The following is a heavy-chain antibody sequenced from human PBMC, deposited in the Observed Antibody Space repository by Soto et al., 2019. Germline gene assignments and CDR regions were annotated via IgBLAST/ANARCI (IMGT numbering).Heavy chain of an antibody. CDR3: ARSLGEILVVVAATFDY. Sequence: GASVKVSCKASGYTFTSYGISWVRQAPGQGLEWMGWISAYNGNTNYAQKLQGRVTMTTDTSTSTAYMELRSLRSDDTAVYYCARSLGEILVVVAATFDYCGQGTLVTVS. CDR1: GYTFTSYG. V-gene: IGHV1-18*01. D-gene: IGHD2-15*01. CDR2: ISAYNGNT. J-gene: IGHJ4*02.